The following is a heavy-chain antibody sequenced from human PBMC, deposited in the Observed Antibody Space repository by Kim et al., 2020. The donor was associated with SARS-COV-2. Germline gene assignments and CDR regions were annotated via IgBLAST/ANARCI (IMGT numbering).Heavy chain of an antibody. V-gene: IGHV3-30*18. Sequence: GGSLRLSCAASGFTFSSYGMHWVRQAPGKGLEWVAVISYDGSNKYYADSVKGRFTISRDNSKNTLYLQMNSLRAEDTAVYYCAKGPNRGSGRENWYAFDIWGQGTMGTVSS. CDR3: AKGPNRGSGRENWYAFDI. CDR2: ISYDGSNK. J-gene: IGHJ3*02. CDR1: GFTFSSYG. D-gene: IGHD7-27*01.